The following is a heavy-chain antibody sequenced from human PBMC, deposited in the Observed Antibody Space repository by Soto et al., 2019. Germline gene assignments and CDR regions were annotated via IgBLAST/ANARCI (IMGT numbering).Heavy chain of an antibody. V-gene: IGHV3-48*02. CDR1: GFIFSSYS. Sequence: EVQLVESGGGLVQPGGSLRLSCAASGFIFSSYSMNWVRQAPGKGLEWVSYISSSSSTVYYADSVKGRFTISRDNAKNSLYLHMNSLRDGDTAVYYCARGSVGRCVTASHWFDPWGQGTLVTVSS. J-gene: IGHJ5*02. D-gene: IGHD1-26*01. CDR3: ARGSVGRCVTASHWFDP. CDR2: ISSSSSTV.